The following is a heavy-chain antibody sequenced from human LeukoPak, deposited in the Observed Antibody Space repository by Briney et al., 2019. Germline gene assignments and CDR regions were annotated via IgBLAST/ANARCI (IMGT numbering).Heavy chain of an antibody. V-gene: IGHV4-39*01. CDR3: ARHESVGSGYSLGWFDP. Sequence: NASETLSLTCTVSGGSISSSRYYWGWIRQPPGKGLEWIGSIYYSGSTYYNPSLKSRVTISVDTSKNQFSLKLSSVTAADTAVYYCARHESVGSGYSLGWFDPWGQGTLVTVSS. CDR1: GGSISSSRYY. CDR2: IYYSGST. J-gene: IGHJ5*02. D-gene: IGHD3-3*01.